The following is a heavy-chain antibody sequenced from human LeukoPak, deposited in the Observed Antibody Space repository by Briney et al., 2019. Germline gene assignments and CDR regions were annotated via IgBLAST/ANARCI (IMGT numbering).Heavy chain of an antibody. V-gene: IGHV3-7*01. Sequence: GGSLRLSSAASGFTFSSYWMSWVRQAPGKGLEWVANIKQDGSEKYYVDSVKGRFTISRDNAKNSLYLQMNSLRAEDTAVYYCATPTKNWNYGFDYWGQGTLVTVSS. CDR3: ATPTKNWNYGFDY. CDR1: GFTFSSYW. J-gene: IGHJ4*02. CDR2: IKQDGSEK. D-gene: IGHD1-7*01.